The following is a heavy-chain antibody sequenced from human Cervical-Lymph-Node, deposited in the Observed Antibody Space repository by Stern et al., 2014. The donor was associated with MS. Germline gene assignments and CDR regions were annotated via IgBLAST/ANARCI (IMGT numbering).Heavy chain of an antibody. Sequence: VQLVESGPGLVKPSETLSLTCTVSGGSISGYDCSWIRQPPGKGLEWIGHIYYSGSTNYIPSLKSRVSISIDTPKNQFSLKLSSVTAADTAVYYCARSRDAYSPLAYWGQGALGTGS. D-gene: IGHD5-24*01. CDR1: GGSISGYD. CDR2: IYYSGST. J-gene: IGHJ4*02. CDR3: ARSRDAYSPLAY. V-gene: IGHV4-59*01.